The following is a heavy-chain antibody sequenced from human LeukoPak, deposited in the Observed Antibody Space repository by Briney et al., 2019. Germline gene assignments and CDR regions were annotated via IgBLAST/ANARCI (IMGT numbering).Heavy chain of an antibody. D-gene: IGHD2-2*01. CDR3: ARGTMPQAFDI. J-gene: IGHJ3*02. CDR1: GGSFSGHY. V-gene: IGHV4-34*01. Sequence: SETLSLTCAVYGGSFSGHYWSWIRQPPGKGLEWIGEINHSGSTNYNPSLKSRVTISVDTSKNQFSLKLSSVTAADTAVYYCARGTMPQAFDIWGQGTMVTVSS. CDR2: INHSGST.